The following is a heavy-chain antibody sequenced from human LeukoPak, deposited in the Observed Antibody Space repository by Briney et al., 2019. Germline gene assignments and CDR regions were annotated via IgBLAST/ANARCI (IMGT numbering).Heavy chain of an antibody. CDR1: GFTSSNSA. J-gene: IGHJ4*02. V-gene: IGHV3-23*01. CDR3: AKSHVTTATGTGRYFDY. CDR2: ISVGSDVI. D-gene: IGHD1-1*01. Sequence: GSLRLSCAASGFTSSNSAMSWVRQAPGKGLEWVSAISVGSDVIYYADSVKGRFTISRDNSKNMVYLQMDSLRAEDTAVYYRAKSHVTTATGTGRYFDYWGQGTLVTVSS.